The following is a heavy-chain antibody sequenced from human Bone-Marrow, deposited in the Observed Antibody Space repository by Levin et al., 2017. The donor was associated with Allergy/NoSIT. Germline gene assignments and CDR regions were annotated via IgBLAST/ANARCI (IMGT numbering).Heavy chain of an antibody. D-gene: IGHD3-3*01. V-gene: IGHV1-8*01. Sequence: GESLKISCKASGYTFTSYDINWVRQATGQGLEWMGWMNHNSGNTGYAKTFQGRVTMTRNTSISTAYMELSSLRFEDTAVYYCARGRLFLESYGMTDGFYYYYGMDAWGQGTTVTVSS. CDR1: GYTFTSYD. J-gene: IGHJ6*02. CDR3: ARGRLFLESYGMTDGFYYYYGMDA. CDR2: MNHNSGNT.